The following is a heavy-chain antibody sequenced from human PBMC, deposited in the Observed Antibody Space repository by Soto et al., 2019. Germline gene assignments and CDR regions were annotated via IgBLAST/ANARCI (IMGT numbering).Heavy chain of an antibody. D-gene: IGHD2-15*01. CDR2: IWSAGLT. J-gene: IGHJ5*02. V-gene: IGHV3-53*01. Sequence: GGSLRLSCAASGFTVSSKYMNWVRQAPGKGLEWVSVIWSAGLTYYADSVKGRFTISRDISKNTLYLQMNSLRAEDSAVYYCARELPPDLWGQGTLVTVSS. CDR3: ARELPPDL. CDR1: GFTVSSKY.